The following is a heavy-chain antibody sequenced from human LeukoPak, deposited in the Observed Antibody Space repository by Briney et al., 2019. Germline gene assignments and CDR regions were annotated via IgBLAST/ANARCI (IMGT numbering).Heavy chain of an antibody. Sequence: GGSLRLSCAASGFTFSSYGTHWVRQAPGKGLEWVAFIRYDGSNKYYADSVKGRFTISRDNSKNTLYLQMNSLRAEDTAVYYCAKEDYYDSSGYVDYWGQGTLVTVSS. D-gene: IGHD3-22*01. V-gene: IGHV3-30*02. CDR3: AKEDYYDSSGYVDY. CDR2: IRYDGSNK. CDR1: GFTFSSYG. J-gene: IGHJ4*02.